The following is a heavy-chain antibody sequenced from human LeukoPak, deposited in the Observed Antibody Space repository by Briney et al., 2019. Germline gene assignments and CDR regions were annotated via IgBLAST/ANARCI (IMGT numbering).Heavy chain of an antibody. CDR3: ARVKYSGRYWGLGY. V-gene: IGHV1-46*01. J-gene: IGHJ4*02. CDR1: GYTFTSYY. CDR2: INPSGGST. D-gene: IGHD1-26*01. Sequence: ASVKVSCKASGYTFTSYYMHWVGQAPGQGLEWMGRINPSGGSTSYAQKFQGRVTMTRDTSTSTVYMELSRLRSQDTAVYYCARVKYSGRYWGLGYWGQGTLVTVSS.